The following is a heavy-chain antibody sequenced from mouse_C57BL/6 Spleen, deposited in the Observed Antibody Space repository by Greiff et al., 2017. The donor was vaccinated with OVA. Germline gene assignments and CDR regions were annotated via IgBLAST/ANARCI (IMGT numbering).Heavy chain of an antibody. CDR1: GFTFSDYG. CDR2: ISSGSSTI. V-gene: IGHV5-17*01. J-gene: IGHJ2*01. Sequence: EVKLMESGGGLVKPGGSLKLSCAASGFTFSDYGMNWVRQAPEKGLEWVAYISSGSSTINYADKVKGRFTISRDNAKNTLFLQMTNLRSEETAMYYYAGGSSVYYVDDWGQGTTLTVSS. CDR3: AGGSSVYYVDD.